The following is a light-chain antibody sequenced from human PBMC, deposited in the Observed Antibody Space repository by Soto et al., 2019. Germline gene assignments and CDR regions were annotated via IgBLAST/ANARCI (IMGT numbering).Light chain of an antibody. J-gene: IGKJ5*01. Sequence: GDRVTIPCRASQGISSYLAWYQQKPGKAPKLLIYAASTLQSGVPSRFSGSGSGTEFTLTISSLQPEDFATYCCQQLNSYPITFGQGTRLEIK. V-gene: IGKV1-9*01. CDR3: QQLNSYPIT. CDR1: QGISSY. CDR2: AAS.